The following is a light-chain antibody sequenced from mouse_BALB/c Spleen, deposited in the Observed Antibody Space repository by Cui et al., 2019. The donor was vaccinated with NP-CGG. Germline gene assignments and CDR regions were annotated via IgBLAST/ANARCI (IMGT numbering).Light chain of an antibody. V-gene: IGLV1*01. J-gene: IGLJ1*01. Sequence: QAVVTQESALTTSPGETVTFTCRSSTGAVTTRNYANWVQEKPDHLFTGLIGGTNNRAPGVPARFSGSLIGDKAALTITGAQTEDEAIYFCALWYTSHWVFGGGTKLTVL. CDR2: GTN. CDR3: ALWYTSHWV. CDR1: TGAVTTRNY.